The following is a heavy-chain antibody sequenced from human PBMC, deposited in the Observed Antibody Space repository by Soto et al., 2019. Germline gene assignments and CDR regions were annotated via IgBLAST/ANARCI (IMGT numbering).Heavy chain of an antibody. V-gene: IGHV3-33*01. CDR2: IWHDGGNK. D-gene: IGHD3-16*01. CDR1: GFTFSSYG. CDR3: ARDGDVNTGFGKDY. Sequence: QVQLVESGGGVVQPGRSLRLSCAASGFTFSSYGMHWVRQAPGKGLEWVAFIWHDGGNKLYAESVKGRFTISRDNSKNTLYLQMTSLSAEDMAMYYCARDGDVNTGFGKDYWGQGTLVTVSS. J-gene: IGHJ4*02.